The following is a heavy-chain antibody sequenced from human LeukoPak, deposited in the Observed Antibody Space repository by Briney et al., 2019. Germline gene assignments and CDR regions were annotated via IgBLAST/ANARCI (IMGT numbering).Heavy chain of an antibody. CDR3: AKNYASGRGVPYAMDV. J-gene: IGHJ6*02. CDR2: IWYDGSNK. Sequence: PGGSLRLSCAASGFTFSSYGMHWVRQAPGKGLEWVAVIWYDGSNKYYADSVKGRFAVSRDNSRNTLFLQMNSLRAEDTAVYYCAKNYASGRGVPYAMDVWGQGTTVTVAS. V-gene: IGHV3-33*06. CDR1: GFTFSSYG. D-gene: IGHD3-10*01.